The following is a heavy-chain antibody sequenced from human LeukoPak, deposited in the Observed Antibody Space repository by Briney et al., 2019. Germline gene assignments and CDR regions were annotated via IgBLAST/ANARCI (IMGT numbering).Heavy chain of an antibody. CDR2: IYHSGST. D-gene: IGHD3-10*01. CDR1: GGSISSGGYS. CDR3: ARRTVRGVISY. J-gene: IGHJ4*02. V-gene: IGHV4-30-2*01. Sequence: SQTLSLTCAVSGGSISSGGYSWSWIRQPPGKGLEWIGYIYHSGSTYYNPSLKSRVTISVDTSKNQFSLKLSSVTAADTAVYYCARRTVRGVISYWGQGTLVTVSS.